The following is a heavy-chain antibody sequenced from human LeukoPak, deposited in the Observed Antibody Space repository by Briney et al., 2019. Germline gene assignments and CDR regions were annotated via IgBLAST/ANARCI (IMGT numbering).Heavy chain of an antibody. Sequence: SETLSLTCSVSGGSISSYYWNWIRQPPGKGLEWIGYIYYSGRTNYSPSLKSRVTISVDTSKNQFSLKLSSVTAADTAVYYCARGWKYRNGYTVTELGSGYFDYWGQGTLVTVSS. D-gene: IGHD5-18*01. CDR1: GGSISSYY. CDR3: ARGWKYRNGYTVTELGSGYFDY. CDR2: IYYSGRT. J-gene: IGHJ4*02. V-gene: IGHV4-59*01.